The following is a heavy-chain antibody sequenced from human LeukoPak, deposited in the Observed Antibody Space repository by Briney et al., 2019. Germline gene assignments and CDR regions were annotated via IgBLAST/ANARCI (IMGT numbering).Heavy chain of an antibody. Sequence: GGSLRLSCAASGFTFDDYGMSWVRQAPGKGLEWVSGINWNGGSIGYADSVKGRFTISRDNAKNSLYLQMNSLRAEDTALYYCARYGQLVASYYYYMDVWGKGTTVTVSS. CDR1: GFTFDDYG. J-gene: IGHJ6*03. V-gene: IGHV3-20*04. CDR2: INWNGGSI. D-gene: IGHD6-6*01. CDR3: ARYGQLVASYYYYMDV.